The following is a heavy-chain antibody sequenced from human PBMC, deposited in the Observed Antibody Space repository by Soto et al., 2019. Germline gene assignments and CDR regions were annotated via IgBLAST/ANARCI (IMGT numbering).Heavy chain of an antibody. CDR1: GDSISSSNYY. V-gene: IGHV4-39*01. J-gene: IGHJ6*02. CDR2: IYYSGST. CDR3: ARGGKVGSYYYYGMDV. D-gene: IGHD1-26*01. Sequence: LSLTFTVSGDSISSSNYYWGWIRQPPGKGLEWIASIYYSGSTFYNPSLKSRVTTSVDTSKNQFSLKLNSLTAADTAVYYCARGGKVGSYYYYGMDVWGQGTTVTVSS.